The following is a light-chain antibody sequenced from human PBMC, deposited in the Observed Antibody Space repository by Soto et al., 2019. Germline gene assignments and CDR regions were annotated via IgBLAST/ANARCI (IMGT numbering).Light chain of an antibody. J-gene: IGKJ1*01. V-gene: IGKV1-39*01. Sequence: DIQMTQSPSSLSASVGDRVTITCRASQSISSYLNWYQQKPGKAPKLLIYAASSLQSGVPSRFSGSGSGTDFTLTISRLEPEDFAVYYCHQYGSSPRTFGQGTKVDIK. CDR2: AAS. CDR3: HQYGSSPRT. CDR1: QSISSY.